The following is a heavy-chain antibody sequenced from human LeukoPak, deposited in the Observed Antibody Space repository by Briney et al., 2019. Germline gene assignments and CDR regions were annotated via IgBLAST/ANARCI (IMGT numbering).Heavy chain of an antibody. Sequence: SETLSLTCTVSGGSISSGSYYWSWIRQPAGKGLEWIGRIYTSGSTNYNPSLKSRVTISVDTSKNQFSLKLSSVTAADTAVYYCARILKMLGYNPQWYFDLWGRGTLVTVSS. V-gene: IGHV4-61*02. CDR1: GGSISSGSYY. J-gene: IGHJ2*01. D-gene: IGHD5-24*01. CDR2: IYTSGST. CDR3: ARILKMLGYNPQWYFDL.